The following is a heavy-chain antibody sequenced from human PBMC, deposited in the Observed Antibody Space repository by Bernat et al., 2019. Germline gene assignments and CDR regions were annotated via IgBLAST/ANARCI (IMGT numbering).Heavy chain of an antibody. Sequence: EVQLVESGGGLVQPGGSLRLSCAASGFTFSSYWMHWVRQAPWKGLVWVSRINSDGSSASYADSVEGRFTMTGDNAKNTLYLHMSSLRTGDTGVYYCARDNRGPDTAMVRGRPYYYYYGMDVWGQGTTVTVSS. V-gene: IGHV3-74*01. CDR2: INSDGSSA. D-gene: IGHD5-18*01. CDR3: ARDNRGPDTAMVRGRPYYYYYGMDV. CDR1: GFTFSSYW. J-gene: IGHJ6*02.